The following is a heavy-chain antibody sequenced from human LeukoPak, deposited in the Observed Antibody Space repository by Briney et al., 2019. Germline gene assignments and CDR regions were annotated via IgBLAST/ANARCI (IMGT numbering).Heavy chain of an antibody. D-gene: IGHD3-22*01. J-gene: IGHJ4*01. CDR2: IYYSGST. CDR3: AGASYDSSGVH. CDR1: GRSISSYY. V-gene: IGHV4-59*01. Sequence: SETLSFTCSVSGRSISSYYWSWLRQPPGKGLEWIVYIYYSGSTYYNPSLKSRVTISVDTSKSQFSLKLSAVTAADTAVYYYAGASYDSSGVHWGQGTLVTVSS.